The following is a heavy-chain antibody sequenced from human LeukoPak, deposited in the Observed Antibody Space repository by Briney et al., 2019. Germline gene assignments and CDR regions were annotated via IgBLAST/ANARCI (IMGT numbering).Heavy chain of an antibody. CDR2: ISSSSTYI. J-gene: IGHJ3*02. Sequence: PGGSLRLSCAASGFTFSSYSMNWVRQAPGKGLQWVSSISSSSTYIYYADSVKGRFTTSRDNAKNSLYLQMNSLRGEDTAVYYCARGDGATPPDVFDIWGQGTMVTASS. D-gene: IGHD3-10*01. V-gene: IGHV3-21*01. CDR1: GFTFSSYS. CDR3: ARGDGATPPDVFDI.